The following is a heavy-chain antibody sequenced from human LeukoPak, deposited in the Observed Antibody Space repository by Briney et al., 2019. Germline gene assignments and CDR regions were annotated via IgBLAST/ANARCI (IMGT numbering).Heavy chain of an antibody. CDR3: AKEYTGSFSPFPSYFDY. V-gene: IGHV3-30*18. CDR2: ISYDGSNK. J-gene: IGHJ4*02. D-gene: IGHD1-26*01. Sequence: RPGGSLRLSCAASGFTFSSYGMHWVRQAPGKGLEWVAVISYDGSNKYYADSVKGRFTISRDNSKNTLYLQMNSLRAEDTAVYYCAKEYTGSFSPFPSYFDYWGQGTLVTVSS. CDR1: GFTFSSYG.